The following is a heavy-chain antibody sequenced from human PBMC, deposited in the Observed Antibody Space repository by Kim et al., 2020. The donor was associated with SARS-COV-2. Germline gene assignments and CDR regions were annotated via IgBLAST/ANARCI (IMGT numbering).Heavy chain of an antibody. CDR3: ARGYYH. Sequence: SETLSLTCAVYGGSFSGYSWSWIRQPPGKGLEWIGEINHSGSTNYNPSLKSRVTISVDTSKNQFSLKLSSVTAADTAVYYCARGYYHWGQGTLVTVPS. D-gene: IGHD2-8*01. J-gene: IGHJ5*02. CDR1: GGSFSGYS. V-gene: IGHV4-34*01. CDR2: INHSGST.